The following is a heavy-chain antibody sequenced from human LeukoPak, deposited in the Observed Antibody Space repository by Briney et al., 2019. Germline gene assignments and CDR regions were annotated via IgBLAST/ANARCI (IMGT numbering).Heavy chain of an antibody. Sequence: GGSLTLSCAASGFTVSSNYMSWARQATGEGLEWVSVISSGGRTYYAASVKGRFTISRDNSKNTLYLQMNSLRAEDTAVYYCARDQGVGGYDFGGQGTLVTVSS. J-gene: IGHJ4*02. CDR3: ARDQGVGGYDF. D-gene: IGHD5-12*01. CDR2: ISSGGRT. CDR1: GFTVSSNY. V-gene: IGHV3-53*01.